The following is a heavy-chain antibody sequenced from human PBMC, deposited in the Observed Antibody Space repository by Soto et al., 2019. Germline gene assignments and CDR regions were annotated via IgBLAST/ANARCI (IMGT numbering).Heavy chain of an antibody. D-gene: IGHD5-12*01. CDR3: AAGGGLPRYY. V-gene: IGHV4-59*12. CDR2: IYYSGST. Sequence: SDTLSLTCTVSGFSISSYYWRWIRQPPGKGLEWIGYIYYSGSTNYNPSLKSRVTISVDRSKNQFSLKLSSVTAADTAVYYCAAGGGLPRYYWGQGTLVTVS. CDR1: GFSISSYY. J-gene: IGHJ4*02.